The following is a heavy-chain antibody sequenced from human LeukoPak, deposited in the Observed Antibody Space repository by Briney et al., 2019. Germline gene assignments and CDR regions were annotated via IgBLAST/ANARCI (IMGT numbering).Heavy chain of an antibody. D-gene: IGHD3-9*01. CDR3: ARSDEYYDILTGYSLTYGMDV. Sequence: GRSLRLSCAASGFIFSSYGMHWVRQAPGKGLEWVAVIWNDGSNKYYADSVKGRFTISRDNSKNTLYLQMNSLRAEDTAVYYCARSDEYYDILTGYSLTYGMDVWGQGTTVTVSS. CDR2: IWNDGSNK. J-gene: IGHJ6*02. CDR1: GFIFSSYG. V-gene: IGHV3-30*19.